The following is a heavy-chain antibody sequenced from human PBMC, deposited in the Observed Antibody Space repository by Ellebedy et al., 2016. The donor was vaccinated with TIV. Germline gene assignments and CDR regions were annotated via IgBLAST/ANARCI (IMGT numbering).Heavy chain of an antibody. CDR1: GDTFSNYF. V-gene: IGHV1-46*01. D-gene: IGHD3-22*01. CDR3: ARGREISMIVVVNEFDH. J-gene: IGHJ4*02. Sequence: AASVKVSCKASGDTFSNYFMHWVRQAPGQGLEWMGIINPSGGSTSYAQKFHGRVTMTRDTSTSTVYMELSSLRSEDTAVYYCARGREISMIVVVNEFDHWGQGTLVTVSS. CDR2: INPSGGST.